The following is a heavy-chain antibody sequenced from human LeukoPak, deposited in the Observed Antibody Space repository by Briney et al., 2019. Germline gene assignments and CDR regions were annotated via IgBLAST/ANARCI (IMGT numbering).Heavy chain of an antibody. CDR1: GGSISGYY. D-gene: IGHD6-13*01. J-gene: IGHJ2*01. CDR2: IYYSGST. V-gene: IGHV4-59*08. CDR3: ARQASWLPYFDL. Sequence: SETLSLTCTVSGGSISGYYWSWIRQPPGKGLEWIGYIYYSGSTNYNPSLKSRVTISVDTSENQFSLKLSSVTTADTAVYFCARQASWLPYFDLWGRGTLVTVSS.